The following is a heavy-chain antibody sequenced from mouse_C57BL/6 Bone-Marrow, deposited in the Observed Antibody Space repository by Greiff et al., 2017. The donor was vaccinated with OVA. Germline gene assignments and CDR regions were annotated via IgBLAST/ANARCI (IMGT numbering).Heavy chain of an antibody. CDR1: GYTFTSYW. V-gene: IGHV1-59*01. D-gene: IGHD2-10*02. J-gene: IGHJ2*01. CDR3: ARGRYGNGY. Sequence: VQLQQPGAELVRPGTSVKLSCKASGYTFTSYWMHWVKQRPGQGLEWIGVIDPSDSYTNYNQKFKGKATLTVDTSSSTAYMQLSSLTSEDSAVYYCARGRYGNGYWGQGTTLTVSS. CDR2: IDPSDSYT.